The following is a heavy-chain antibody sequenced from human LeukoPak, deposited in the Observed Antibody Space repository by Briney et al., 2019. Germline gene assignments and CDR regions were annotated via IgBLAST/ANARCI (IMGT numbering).Heavy chain of an antibody. CDR2: ISDRGGST. J-gene: IGHJ4*02. Sequence: GGSLRLSCTGSGFTFGDYAISWVRQAPGKGLEWVSAISDRGGSTYYADSVKGRFTISRDNSKNTLYLQMNSLRAEDTAVYYCAKDYYYDSNHFDYWGQGALVTVSS. CDR1: GFTFGDYA. CDR3: AKDYYYDSNHFDY. V-gene: IGHV3-23*01. D-gene: IGHD3-22*01.